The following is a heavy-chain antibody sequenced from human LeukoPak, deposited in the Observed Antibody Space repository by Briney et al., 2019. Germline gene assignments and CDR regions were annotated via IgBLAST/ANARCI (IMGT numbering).Heavy chain of an antibody. CDR1: GGSTSSSSYY. D-gene: IGHD2-15*01. CDR3: AAAPYYYYYGMDV. Sequence: SETLSLTCTVSGGSTSSSSYYWGWIRQPPGKGLEWIGSIYYSGSTYYNPSLKSRVTISVDTSKNQFSLKLSSVTAADTAVYYCAAAPYYYYYGMDVWGQGTTVTVSS. CDR2: IYYSGST. J-gene: IGHJ6*02. V-gene: IGHV4-39*01.